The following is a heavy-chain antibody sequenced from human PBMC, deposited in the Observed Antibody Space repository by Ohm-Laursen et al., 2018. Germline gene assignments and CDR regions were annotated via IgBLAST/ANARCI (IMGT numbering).Heavy chain of an antibody. CDR1: GFTFSISG. CDR3: AKRTIFGFLPGDYFGY. Sequence: SLRLSCAASGFTFSISGMTWVRQAPGKGLEWVSAISGSGGSTYYADSVKGRFTISRDNSKNTLYLQMNSLRAEDTAVYYCAKRTIFGFLPGDYFGYWGQGTLVTVSS. CDR2: ISGSGGST. D-gene: IGHD3-3*01. V-gene: IGHV3-23*01. J-gene: IGHJ4*02.